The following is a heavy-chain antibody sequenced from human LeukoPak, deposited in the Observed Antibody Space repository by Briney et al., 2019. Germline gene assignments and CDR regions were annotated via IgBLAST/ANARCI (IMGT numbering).Heavy chain of an antibody. J-gene: IGHJ6*02. CDR2: ISSSSYI. CDR3: AREDVVVPAAIPSYYYGMDV. V-gene: IGHV3-21*01. CDR1: GFTFSSYS. Sequence: PGGSLRLSCAASGFTFSSYSMNWVRQAPGKGLEWVSSISSSSYIYYADSVKGRFTISRYNAKNSLYLQMNSLRAEDTAVYYCAREDVVVPAAIPSYYYGMDVWGQGTTVTVSS. D-gene: IGHD2-2*01.